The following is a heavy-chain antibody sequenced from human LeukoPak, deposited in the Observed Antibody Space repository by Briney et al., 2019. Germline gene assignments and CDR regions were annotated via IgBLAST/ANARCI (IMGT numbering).Heavy chain of an antibody. D-gene: IGHD1-26*01. CDR1: GGSISSGGYY. V-gene: IGHV4-30-2*01. J-gene: IGHJ4*02. Sequence: SETLSLTCTVSGGSISSGGYYWSWIRQPPGKGLEWIGYIYHSGSTYYNPSLKSRVTISVDRSKNQFSLKLSSVTAADTAVYYCARAARVWELLGYYFDYWGQGTLVTVSS. CDR3: ARAARVWELLGYYFDY. CDR2: IYHSGST.